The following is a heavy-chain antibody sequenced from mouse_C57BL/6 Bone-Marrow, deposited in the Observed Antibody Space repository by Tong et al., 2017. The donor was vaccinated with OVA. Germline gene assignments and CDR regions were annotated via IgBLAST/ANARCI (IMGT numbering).Heavy chain of an antibody. CDR2: ISSGSSTI. Sequence: EVQLQESGGGLVKPGGSLKLSCAASGFTFSDYGMHWVRQAPEKGLEWVAYISSGSSTIYYADTVKGLFTISRDNAKNTLFLQMTSLRSEDTAMYYCARRITRYFDVWGTGTTVTVSS. V-gene: IGHV5-17*01. J-gene: IGHJ1*03. CDR1: GFTFSDYG. CDR3: ARRITRYFDV.